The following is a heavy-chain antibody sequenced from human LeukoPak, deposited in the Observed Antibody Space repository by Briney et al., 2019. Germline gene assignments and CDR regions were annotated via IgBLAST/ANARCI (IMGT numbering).Heavy chain of an antibody. D-gene: IGHD6-13*01. CDR1: GYTFTGYY. CDR3: ARQSNTPAGDFDY. CDR2: INPNSGGT. J-gene: IGHJ4*02. V-gene: IGHV1-2*02. Sequence: ASVKVSCKASGYTFTGYYMHWARQAPGQGLEWMGWINPNSGGTNYAQKFQGRVTMTRDSRVTMTRDTSISAAYMELSRLRPDDTAVYYCARQSNTPAGDFDYWGQGTLVTVSS.